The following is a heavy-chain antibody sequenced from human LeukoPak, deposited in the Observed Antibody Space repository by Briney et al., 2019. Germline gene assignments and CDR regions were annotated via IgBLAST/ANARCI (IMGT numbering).Heavy chain of an antibody. Sequence: PSETLSLTCTVSGGSISSGSYYWSWIRQPAGKGLEWIGRIYTSGSTNYNPSLKSRVTISINTPKNQFSLKLSSVTAADTAVYYCARKGATVTTGYAFDYWGQGTLVTVSS. J-gene: IGHJ4*02. CDR3: ARKGATVTTGYAFDY. V-gene: IGHV4-61*02. D-gene: IGHD4-17*01. CDR2: IYTSGST. CDR1: GGSISSGSYY.